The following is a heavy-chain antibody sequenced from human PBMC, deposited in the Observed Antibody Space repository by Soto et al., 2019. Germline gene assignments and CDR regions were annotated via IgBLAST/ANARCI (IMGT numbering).Heavy chain of an antibody. D-gene: IGHD2-21*02. J-gene: IGHJ5*02. V-gene: IGHV1-46*03. CDR2: INPSGGST. Sequence: GASVKLSCKACGDSFTSYYMHWVRQAPGQGLEWMGIINPSGGSTSYAQKFQGRVTMTRDTSTSTVYMELSSLRSEDTAVYYCARDLYGDKNWFDPWGQGTLVTVSS. CDR3: ARDLYGDKNWFDP. CDR1: GDSFTSYY.